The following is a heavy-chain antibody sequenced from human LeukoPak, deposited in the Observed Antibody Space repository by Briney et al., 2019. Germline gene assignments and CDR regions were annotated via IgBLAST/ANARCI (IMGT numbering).Heavy chain of an antibody. D-gene: IGHD6-19*01. Sequence: GGSLRLSCAASGFTFSSYGMHWVRQAPGKGLEWVSGVSGSGGSTYYADSVKGRFTISRDNSKNTLYLQMNSLRAEDTAVYYCAKIPVSYSSGWSNFDYWGRGTLVTVSS. CDR2: VSGSGGST. CDR3: AKIPVSYSSGWSNFDY. J-gene: IGHJ4*02. CDR1: GFTFSSYG. V-gene: IGHV3-23*01.